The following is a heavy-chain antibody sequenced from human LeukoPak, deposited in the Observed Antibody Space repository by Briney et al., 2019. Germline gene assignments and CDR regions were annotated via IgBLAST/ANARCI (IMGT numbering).Heavy chain of an antibody. V-gene: IGHV1-18*04. Sequence: ASVKVSCKASGYTFTGYYMHWVRQAPGQGLEWMGWISAYNGNTNYAQKLQGRVTMTTDTSTSTAYMELRSLRSDDTAVYYCARMDCSGGSCFYYFDYWGQGTLVTVSS. CDR1: GYTFTGYY. CDR3: ARMDCSGGSCFYYFDY. D-gene: IGHD2-15*01. J-gene: IGHJ4*02. CDR2: ISAYNGNT.